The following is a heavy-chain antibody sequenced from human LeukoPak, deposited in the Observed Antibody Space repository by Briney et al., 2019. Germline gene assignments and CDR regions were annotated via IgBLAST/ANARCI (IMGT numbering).Heavy chain of an antibody. CDR3: ARDTAYDSSGDDAFDI. D-gene: IGHD3-22*01. V-gene: IGHV3-48*04. J-gene: IGHJ3*02. CDR1: GFTFSSYR. Sequence: GGSLRLSCAASGFTFSSYRMNWVRQAPGKGLEWVSYISSSSSAIYYADSVKGRFTISRDNAKNSLYLQMNSLRAEDTAVYYCARDTAYDSSGDDAFDIWGQGTMVTVSS. CDR2: ISSSSSAI.